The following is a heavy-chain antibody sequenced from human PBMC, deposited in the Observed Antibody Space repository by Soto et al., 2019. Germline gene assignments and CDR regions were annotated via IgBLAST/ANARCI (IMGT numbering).Heavy chain of an antibody. J-gene: IGHJ6*03. CDR1: GGTFSSYT. CDR2: IIPILGIA. CDR3: ASSAALIYYYMDV. V-gene: IGHV1-69*02. Sequence: AASVKASCKASGGTFSSYTISWVRQAPGQGLEWMGRIIPILGIANYAQKFQGRVTITADKSTSTAYMELSSLRSEDTAVYYRASSAALIYYYMDVWGKGTTVTVSS. D-gene: IGHD1-26*01.